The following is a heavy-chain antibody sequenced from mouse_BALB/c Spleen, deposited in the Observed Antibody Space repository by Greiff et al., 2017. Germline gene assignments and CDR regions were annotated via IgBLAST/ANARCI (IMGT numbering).Heavy chain of an antibody. CDR1: GFTFSDYY. CDR3: AATVVATDY. Sequence: DVKLVESGGGLVKPGGSLKLSCAASGFTFSDYYMYWVRQTPEKRLEWVATISDGGSYTYYPDSVKGRFTISRDNAKNNLYLQMSSLKSEDTAMYYCAATVVATDYWGQGTTLTVSS. J-gene: IGHJ2*01. D-gene: IGHD1-1*01. V-gene: IGHV5-4*02. CDR2: ISDGGSYT.